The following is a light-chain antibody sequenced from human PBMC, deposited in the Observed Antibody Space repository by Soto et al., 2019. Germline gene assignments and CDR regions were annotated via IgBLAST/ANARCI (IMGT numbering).Light chain of an antibody. CDR1: SSNIGAGYE. CDR3: AAWDGSLNGYV. Sequence: QSVLTQPPSVSGAPGQRVTISCIGGSSNIGAGYEVHWYQQLPGTVPKLLISSNNPRPSGVPARFSGSKSGTSASLAISGLQSDDEADYYCAAWDGSLNGYVFGTGTKVTVL. J-gene: IGLJ1*01. CDR2: SNN. V-gene: IGLV1-40*01.